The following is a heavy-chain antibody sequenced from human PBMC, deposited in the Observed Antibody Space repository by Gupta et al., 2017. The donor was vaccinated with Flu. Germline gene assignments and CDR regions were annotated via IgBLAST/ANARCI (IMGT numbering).Heavy chain of an antibody. D-gene: IGHD1-26*01. CDR1: GYTFTGYY. Sequence: QVQLVQSGAEVKKPGASVKVSCKASGYTFTGYYMHWVRQAPGQGLEWMGWINPNSGGTNYAQKFQGRVTMTRDTSISTAYMELSRLRSDDTAVYYCARDFFLHRVGATAPSFFGYWGQGPLVTVAS. CDR2: INPNSGGT. V-gene: IGHV1-2*02. J-gene: IGHJ4*02. CDR3: ARDFFLHRVGATAPSFFGY.